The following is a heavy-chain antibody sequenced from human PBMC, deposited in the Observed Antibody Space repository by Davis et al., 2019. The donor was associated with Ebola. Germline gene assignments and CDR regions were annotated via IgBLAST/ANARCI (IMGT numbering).Heavy chain of an antibody. D-gene: IGHD6-19*01. CDR2: IFSSSSTI. CDR1: GFISSTYS. CDR3: AVGQWLVEEY. J-gene: IGHJ4*02. Sequence: GGSLRLSCAASGFISSTYSMNWVRQAPGQGLDWVSYIFSSSSTIYYADSVKGRFTISRDNAKNSLYLQMNSLRDEDTAVYYCAVGQWLVEEYWGQGTLVTVSS. V-gene: IGHV3-48*02.